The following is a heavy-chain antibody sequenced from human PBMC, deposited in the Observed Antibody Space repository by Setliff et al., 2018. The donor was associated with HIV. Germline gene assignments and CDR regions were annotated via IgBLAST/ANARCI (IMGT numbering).Heavy chain of an antibody. D-gene: IGHD5-12*01. CDR2: IYHTGST. Sequence: ETLSLTCAVSDYSISSGFYWGWIRQPPGKGLEWIGSIYHTGSTYYNPSLKSRVTISVDTSKNQFSRKLSSVTAADTAVYYCARMYSGYDWSPAGARTRYFDYWGQGTLVTVSS. V-gene: IGHV4-38-2*01. CDR1: DYSISSGFY. CDR3: ARMYSGYDWSPAGARTRYFDY. J-gene: IGHJ4*02.